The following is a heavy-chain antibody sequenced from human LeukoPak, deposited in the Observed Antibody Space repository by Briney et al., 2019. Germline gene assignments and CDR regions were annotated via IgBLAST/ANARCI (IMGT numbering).Heavy chain of an antibody. Sequence: ASVKVSCKASGYTFTSYYMHWVRQAPGQGLEWMGIINPSGGSTSYAQKFQGRVTMTRDTSTSTVYMELSSLRSEDTAVYYCASLREDYYGSGSYYNRDYWGQGTLVTVSS. CDR3: ASLREDYYGSGSYYNRDY. CDR1: GYTFTSYY. V-gene: IGHV1-46*01. D-gene: IGHD3-10*01. CDR2: INPSGGST. J-gene: IGHJ4*02.